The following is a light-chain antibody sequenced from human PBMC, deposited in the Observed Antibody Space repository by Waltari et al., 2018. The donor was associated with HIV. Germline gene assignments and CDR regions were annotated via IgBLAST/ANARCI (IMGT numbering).Light chain of an antibody. Sequence: SSELPQDPAVSVALGPTVRITCQGVSLRKYSANWYQQKPGQAPVVVMYGKDNRPSGIPARFSGSSSGNTGSLTITGAQAEDEADYYCESRHSNDKHHVFGTGTKVTV. CDR1: SLRKYS. CDR2: GKD. J-gene: IGLJ1*01. V-gene: IGLV3-19*01. CDR3: ESRHSNDKHHV.